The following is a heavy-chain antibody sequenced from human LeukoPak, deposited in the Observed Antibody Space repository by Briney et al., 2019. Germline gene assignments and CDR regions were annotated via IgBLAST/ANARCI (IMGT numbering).Heavy chain of an antibody. CDR2: IIPIFGTA. CDR1: GGTFSSYA. J-gene: IGHJ2*01. Sequence: GASVKVSCKASGGTFSSYAISWVRQAPGQGLEWMGGIIPIFGTANYAQKFQGRVTITADESTSTAYMELSSLRSEDTAVYYCASPYGGNSIWYFDLWGRGTLVTVSS. CDR3: ASPYGGNSIWYFDL. D-gene: IGHD4-23*01. V-gene: IGHV1-69*13.